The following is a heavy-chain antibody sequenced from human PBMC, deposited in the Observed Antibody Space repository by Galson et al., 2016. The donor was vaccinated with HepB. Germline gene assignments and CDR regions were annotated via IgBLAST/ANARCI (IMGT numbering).Heavy chain of an antibody. Sequence: SETLSLTCTVSGGSISSYYWSWIRQPPGKGLEWIGYIYYSGSTNYNPSLKSRVTISVDTSKNQFSLKLSSVTAADTAVYYCVRGTTHLWYYWGQGTLVTVSS. CDR3: VRGTTHLWYY. V-gene: IGHV4-59*08. J-gene: IGHJ4*02. D-gene: IGHD5-18*01. CDR2: IYYSGST. CDR1: GGSISSYY.